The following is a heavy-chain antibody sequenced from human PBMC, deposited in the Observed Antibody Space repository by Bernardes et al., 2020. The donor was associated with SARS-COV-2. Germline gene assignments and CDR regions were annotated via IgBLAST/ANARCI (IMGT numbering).Heavy chain of an antibody. Sequence: GGSLRLSCAASGFTFSSYSMNWVRQAPGKGLEWVSSISSSSSYIYYADSVKGRFTISRDNAKNSLYLQMNSLRAEDTAVYYCARAGERGYSYVPAGLGLTPDTFTFDPWGQGTLVTVSS. CDR3: ARAGERGYSYVPAGLGLTPDTFTFDP. V-gene: IGHV3-21*01. J-gene: IGHJ5*02. CDR1: GFTFSSYS. D-gene: IGHD5-18*01. CDR2: ISSSSSYI.